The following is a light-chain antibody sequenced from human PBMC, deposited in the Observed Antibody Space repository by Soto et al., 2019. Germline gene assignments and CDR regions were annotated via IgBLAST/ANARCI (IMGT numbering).Light chain of an antibody. Sequence: QPVLTQPPSASGTPGQRVTISCSGSSSNIGSNYVFWYQQLPGTAPTLLIYRNNQRPSGVPDRFSGSKSGTSASLAISGLRSEDDADYYCAAWDDSLSGPVFGGGTKLTVL. V-gene: IGLV1-47*01. J-gene: IGLJ3*02. CDR3: AAWDDSLSGPV. CDR1: SSNIGSNY. CDR2: RNN.